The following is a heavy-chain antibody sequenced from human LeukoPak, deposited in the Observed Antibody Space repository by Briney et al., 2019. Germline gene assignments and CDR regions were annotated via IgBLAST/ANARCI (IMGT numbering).Heavy chain of an antibody. CDR2: IYTSGST. CDR1: SGSISSYY. CDR3: AREPKGSGWPHSFDI. V-gene: IGHV4-4*07. J-gene: IGHJ3*02. D-gene: IGHD3-10*01. Sequence: SETLSLTCTVSSGSISSYYWSWIRQPAGKGLEWIGRIYTSGSTNYNPSLKSRVTMSVDTSKHQLSLRLSSLTAADTAVYYCAREPKGSGWPHSFDIWGQGTMVTVSS.